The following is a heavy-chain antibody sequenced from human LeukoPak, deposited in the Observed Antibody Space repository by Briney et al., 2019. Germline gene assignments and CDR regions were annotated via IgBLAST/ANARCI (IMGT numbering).Heavy chain of an antibody. CDR1: GYTFSGYY. CDR3: ARDRGRHTYLEWLARNFDY. D-gene: IGHD3-3*01. CDR2: IDPNSGGT. J-gene: IGHJ4*02. V-gene: IGHV1-2*02. Sequence: GASVNVSCKASGYTFSGYYMHWVRQAPGQGLEWMGWIDPNSGGTNYSQKFQGRVTMTRDTSISTAYMELSRLRSDDTAVYYCARDRGRHTYLEWLARNFDYWGQGTLVTVSS.